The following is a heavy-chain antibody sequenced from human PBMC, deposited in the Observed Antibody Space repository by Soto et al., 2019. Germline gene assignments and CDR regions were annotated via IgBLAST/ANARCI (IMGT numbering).Heavy chain of an antibody. D-gene: IGHD3-3*01. J-gene: IGHJ4*02. CDR2: IIPIFDTP. Sequence: SVQVSCKASGGTFSKSVISWVRQAPGQGVEWVGGIIPIFDTPNYAQKFQGRVTIVADESTSTGFMELTSLRSEDTAVYYCARAPILVGVTPSEHYYDFWGQGTLVTVSS. CDR3: ARAPILVGVTPSEHYYDF. CDR1: GGTFSKSV. V-gene: IGHV1-69*13.